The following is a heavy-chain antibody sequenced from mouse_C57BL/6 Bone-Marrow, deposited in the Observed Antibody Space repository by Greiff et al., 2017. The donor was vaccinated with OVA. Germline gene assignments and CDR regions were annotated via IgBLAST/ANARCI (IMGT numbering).Heavy chain of an antibody. CDR2: INPYNGGT. J-gene: IGHJ2*01. CDR1: GYTFTDYY. V-gene: IGHV1-19*01. CDR3: ARYRLKLTGYYFDY. D-gene: IGHD4-1*01. Sequence: VQLQQSGPVLVKPGASVKMSCKASGYTFTDYYMNWVKQSHGKSLEWIGVINPYNGGTSYNQKFKGKATLTVDKSSSTAYMELNSLTSEDSAVYYCARYRLKLTGYYFDYWGQGTTLTVSS.